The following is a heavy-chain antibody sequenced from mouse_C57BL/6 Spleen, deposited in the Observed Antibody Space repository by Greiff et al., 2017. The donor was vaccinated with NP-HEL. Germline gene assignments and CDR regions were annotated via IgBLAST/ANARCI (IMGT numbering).Heavy chain of an antibody. CDR1: GYAFSSYW. J-gene: IGHJ1*03. D-gene: IGHD1-1*01. CDR2: IYPGDGDT. V-gene: IGHV1-80*01. CDR3: ARGGIYYYGSTYFDV. Sequence: QVQLQQSGAELVKPGASVKISCKASGYAFSSYWMNWVKQRPGKGLEWIGQIYPGDGDTNYNGKFKGKATLTADKSSSTAYMQLSSLTSEDSAVYFCARGGIYYYGSTYFDVWGTGTTVTVSS.